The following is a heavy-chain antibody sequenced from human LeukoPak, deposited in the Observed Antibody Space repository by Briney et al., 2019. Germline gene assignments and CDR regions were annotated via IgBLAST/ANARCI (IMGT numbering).Heavy chain of an antibody. D-gene: IGHD6-6*01. V-gene: IGHV1-69*04. CDR1: GGTFSSYA. J-gene: IGHJ6*02. Sequence: SVKVSCKASGGTFSSYAISWVRQAPGQGLEWMGRIIPIFGIANYAQKFQGRVTITADKSTSTAYMELSSLRSEDTAVYYCAAQNSSSSYYYYGTDVWGQGTTVTVSS. CDR2: IIPIFGIA. CDR3: AAQNSSSSYYYYGTDV.